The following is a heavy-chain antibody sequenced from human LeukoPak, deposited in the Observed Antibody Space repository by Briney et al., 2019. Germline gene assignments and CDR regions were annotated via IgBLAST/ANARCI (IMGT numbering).Heavy chain of an antibody. Sequence: SETLSLTCAVYGGSFSGYYWSWIRQPPGKGLEWIGYIYYSGSTNYNPSLKSRVTISVDTSKNQFSLKLSSVTAADTAVYYCASHAKYYYGSGSYQKDYWGQGTLVTVSS. J-gene: IGHJ4*02. V-gene: IGHV4-59*08. CDR1: GGSFSGYY. D-gene: IGHD3-10*01. CDR2: IYYSGST. CDR3: ASHAKYYYGSGSYQKDY.